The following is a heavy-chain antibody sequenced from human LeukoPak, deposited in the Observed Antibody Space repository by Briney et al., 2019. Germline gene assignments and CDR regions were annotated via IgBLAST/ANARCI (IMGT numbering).Heavy chain of an antibody. V-gene: IGHV1-2*02. CDR3: ARCGNYYHMDV. Sequence: ASVKVSCKASGYTFTSYGISWVRQAPGQGLEWMGWINPNSGGTNYAQKFQGRVTMTRDTSISTAYMELSRLRSDDTAVYYCARCGNYYHMDVWGKGTTVTVSS. CDR1: GYTFTSYG. J-gene: IGHJ6*03. CDR2: INPNSGGT.